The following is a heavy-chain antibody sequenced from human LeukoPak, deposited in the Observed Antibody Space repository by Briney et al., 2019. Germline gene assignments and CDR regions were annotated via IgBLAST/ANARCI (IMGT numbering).Heavy chain of an antibody. CDR3: ASLARPSYYYYYMDV. CDR2: IYYSGST. D-gene: IGHD6-6*01. CDR1: GASISSSSYY. Sequence: PSETLSLTCTVSGASISSSSYYWGWIRQPPGKGLEWIGTIYYSGSTYYNPSLKSRVTISVDTSKNQFSLKLSSVTAADTAVYYCASLARPSYYYYYMDVWGKGTTVTVSS. J-gene: IGHJ6*03. V-gene: IGHV4-39*01.